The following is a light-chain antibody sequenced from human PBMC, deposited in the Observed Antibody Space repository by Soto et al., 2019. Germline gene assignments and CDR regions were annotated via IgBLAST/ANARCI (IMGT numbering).Light chain of an antibody. CDR2: AAS. J-gene: IGKJ1*01. Sequence: AIRMTQSPSLLSASSGDSVTIXXRTSQGIISYLAWYQQKPGKAPKLXXYAASTMQSGVPSRFSGSRSGTDLTLTIICLQSEDYATYYCQQYYRYSPWTFGQGTKVDIK. CDR3: QQYYRYSPWT. CDR1: QGIISY. V-gene: IGKV1-8*01.